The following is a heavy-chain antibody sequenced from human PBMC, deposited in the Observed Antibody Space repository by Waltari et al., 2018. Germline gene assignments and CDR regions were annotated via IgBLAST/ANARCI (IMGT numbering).Heavy chain of an antibody. D-gene: IGHD2-15*01. CDR3: ARDVVIMENWFDP. J-gene: IGHJ5*02. Sequence: QLQLQESGPGLVKPSETLSLTCTVSGGSISHTTYYWGWIPQPPGKGLGWIGSIYYSGRTYYNPSLRSRVTIVVDTSKNQFSLKLTSVTAADTAVYYCARDVVIMENWFDPWGQGTLVTVSS. CDR1: GGSISHTTYY. V-gene: IGHV4-39*07. CDR2: IYYSGRT.